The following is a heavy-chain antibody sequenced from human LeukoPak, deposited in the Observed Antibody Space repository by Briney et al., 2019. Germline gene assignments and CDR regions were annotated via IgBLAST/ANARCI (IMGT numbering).Heavy chain of an antibody. CDR1: GFTFGAYA. Sequence: GGSLRLSRVASGFTFGAYAMHWVRQAPGKGLEWVSFISGHGGTTYYVDSVKGRFAISRDNTNNSLYLEMNSLTTEDTALYYCAKLEVVPDPWADALDIWGQGTMVTVSS. CDR2: ISGHGGTT. D-gene: IGHD3-22*01. V-gene: IGHV3-43*02. J-gene: IGHJ3*02. CDR3: AKLEVVPDPWADALDI.